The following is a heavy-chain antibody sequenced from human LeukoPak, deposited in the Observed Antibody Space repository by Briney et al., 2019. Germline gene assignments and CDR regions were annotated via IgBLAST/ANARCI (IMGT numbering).Heavy chain of an antibody. V-gene: IGHV1-46*01. CDR2: INPSGGST. CDR1: GYTFINYY. J-gene: IGHJ3*02. Sequence: ASVKVSCKASGYTFINYYLHWVRQAPGHGLEWMAIINPSGGSTSYAQKFQGRVTMTRDTSTSAVYMELSSLRSEATAVYYCARSRLRDDAFDIWGQGTMVTVSS. D-gene: IGHD2-21*02. CDR3: ARSRLRDDAFDI.